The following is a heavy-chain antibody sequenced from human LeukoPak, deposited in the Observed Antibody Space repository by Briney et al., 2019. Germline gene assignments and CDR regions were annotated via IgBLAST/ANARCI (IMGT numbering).Heavy chain of an antibody. Sequence: ASVKVSCKASGYTFTSYYMHWVRQAPGQGLEWMGIINPSGGSTTYAQKFQGRVTITADESTSTAYMELSSLRSEDTAVYYCASGDGYNYAISYWGQGTLVTVSS. V-gene: IGHV1-46*01. CDR3: ASGDGYNYAISY. D-gene: IGHD5-24*01. J-gene: IGHJ4*02. CDR1: GYTFTSYY. CDR2: INPSGGST.